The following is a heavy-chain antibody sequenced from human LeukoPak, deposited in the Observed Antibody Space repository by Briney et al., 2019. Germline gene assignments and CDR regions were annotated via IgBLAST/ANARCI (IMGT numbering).Heavy chain of an antibody. CDR3: AKDKGSGWYYFDY. CDR1: GFTFSNYG. J-gene: IGHJ4*02. CDR2: ISYDGSNK. D-gene: IGHD6-19*01. V-gene: IGHV3-30*18. Sequence: GGSLRLSCAASGFTFSNYGMHWVRQAPGKGLEWVAVISYDGSNKYYADSVKGRFTISRDNSKNTLYLQMNSLRAEDTAVYYCAKDKGSGWYYFDYWGQGTLVTVSS.